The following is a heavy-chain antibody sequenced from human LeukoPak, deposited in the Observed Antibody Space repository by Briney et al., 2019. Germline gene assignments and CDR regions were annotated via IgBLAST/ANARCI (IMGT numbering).Heavy chain of an antibody. D-gene: IGHD1-1*01. J-gene: IGHJ3*02. CDR2: INSDGMST. CDR3: ARDRNWNDAFDI. CDR1: GFMISNYW. Sequence: GGSLRLSCAASGFMISNYWMHWVRQGPGKGLVWVSRINSDGMSTNYADSVKGRFTISRDNAKNTLYLQMNSLTDEDTAVYYCARDRNWNDAFDIWGQGTTVTVSS. V-gene: IGHV3-74*01.